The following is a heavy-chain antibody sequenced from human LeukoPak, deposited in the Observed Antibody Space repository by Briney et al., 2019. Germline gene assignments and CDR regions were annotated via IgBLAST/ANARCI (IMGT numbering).Heavy chain of an antibody. J-gene: IGHJ4*02. Sequence: PSETLSLTCAVFGGSFSGYYWTWIRQPPGKGLEWIGEINHSGSTNYNPSLKSRVTISVDTSKNQFSLKLSSVTAADTAMYYCARFPDRFDYWGQGTLVTVSS. V-gene: IGHV4-34*01. D-gene: IGHD1-14*01. CDR1: GGSFSGYY. CDR3: ARFPDRFDY. CDR2: INHSGST.